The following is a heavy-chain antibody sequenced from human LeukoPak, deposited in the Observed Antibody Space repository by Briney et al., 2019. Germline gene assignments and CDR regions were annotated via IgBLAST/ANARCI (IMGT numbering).Heavy chain of an antibody. CDR3: AKLRTTVVTSSSDH. CDR1: GFTFSSYG. CDR2: ISYDGSNK. Sequence: PGGSLRLSCAASGFTFSSYGMQWVRQAPGKGLEWVAVISYDGSNKYYADSVKGRFTISRDNSKNTLYLQMNSLRAEDTAVYYCAKLRTTVVTSSSDHWGQGTLVTVSS. J-gene: IGHJ4*02. D-gene: IGHD4-17*01. V-gene: IGHV3-30*18.